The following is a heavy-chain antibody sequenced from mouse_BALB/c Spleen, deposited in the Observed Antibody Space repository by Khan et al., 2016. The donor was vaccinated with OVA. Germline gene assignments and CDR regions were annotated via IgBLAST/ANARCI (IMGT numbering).Heavy chain of an antibody. J-gene: IGHJ2*01. CDR2: TNPTNGRT. D-gene: IGHD1-1*01. CDR3: ARIKKIVATYFDY. Sequence: QVQLKQSGAELVKAGASVKMSCKASGYTFTSYWMHWVKQRLGQGLAWFAETNPTNGRTYYNEKFKSKATLTVDKSSSTAYMLLSGPTFEDSAVYYWARIKKIVATYFDYWGQGTTLTVSS. CDR1: GYTFTSYW. V-gene: IGHV1S81*02.